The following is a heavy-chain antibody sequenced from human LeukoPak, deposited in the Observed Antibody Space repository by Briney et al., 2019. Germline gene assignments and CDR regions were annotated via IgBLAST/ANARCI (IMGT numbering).Heavy chain of an antibody. V-gene: IGHV3-23*01. CDR2: ISGSGGST. Sequence: GGPLRLSCAASGFTFSSYAMSWVRQAPGKGLEWVSAISGSGGSTYYADSVKGRFTISRDNSKNTLYLQMNSLRAEDTAVYYCAKVGIQLYYFDYWGQGTLVTVSS. D-gene: IGHD5-18*01. J-gene: IGHJ4*02. CDR1: GFTFSSYA. CDR3: AKVGIQLYYFDY.